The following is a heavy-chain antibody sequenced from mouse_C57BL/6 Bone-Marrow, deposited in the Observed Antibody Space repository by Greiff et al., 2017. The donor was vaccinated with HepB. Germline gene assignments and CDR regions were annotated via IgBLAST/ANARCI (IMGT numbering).Heavy chain of an antibody. CDR2: IRNKANGYTT. V-gene: IGHV7-3*01. CDR3: ARYASPYYFDY. D-gene: IGHD6-1*01. Sequence: EVQLVESGGGLVQPGGSLSLSCAASGFTFTDYYMSWVRQPPVKALEWLGFIRNKANGYTTEYSASVKGRFTISRDNSQSILYLQMNALRAEDSATYYCARYASPYYFDYWGQGTTLTVSS. CDR1: GFTFTDYY. J-gene: IGHJ2*01.